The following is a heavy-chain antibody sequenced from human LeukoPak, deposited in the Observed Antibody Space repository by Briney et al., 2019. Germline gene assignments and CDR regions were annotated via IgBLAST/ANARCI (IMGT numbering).Heavy chain of an antibody. J-gene: IGHJ6*03. V-gene: IGHV1-8*01. CDR2: MNPNSGNT. D-gene: IGHD5-12*01. Sequence: ASVKVSCKASGYAFTSYDINWVRQATGQGLEWMGWMNPNSGNTGYAQKFQGRVTMTRNTSISTAYKELSSLRSEDTTVYYCARGFRARVVATTTYYYYMDVWGKGTTVTVSS. CDR1: GYAFTSYD. CDR3: ARGFRARVVATTTYYYYMDV.